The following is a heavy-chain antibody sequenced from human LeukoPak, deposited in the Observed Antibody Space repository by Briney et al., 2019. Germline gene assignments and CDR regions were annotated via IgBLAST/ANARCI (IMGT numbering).Heavy chain of an antibody. J-gene: IGHJ6*02. V-gene: IGHV1-69*13. D-gene: IGHD2-15*01. CDR1: GGTFSSYA. CDR3: ASMQGYCSAGTCYYYYGMDV. Sequence: SVKVSCKASGGTFSSYAISWVRQAPGQGLEWMGGIIPIFGTANYAQKFQGRVTITADESTSTAYMELSSLRSEDTAVYYCASMQGYCSAGTCYYYYGMDVWGQGTTVTVSS. CDR2: IIPIFGTA.